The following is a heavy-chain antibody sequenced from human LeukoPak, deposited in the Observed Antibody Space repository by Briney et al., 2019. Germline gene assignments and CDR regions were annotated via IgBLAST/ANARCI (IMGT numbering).Heavy chain of an antibody. D-gene: IGHD4-17*01. CDR3: ARHDDGSPYGFNI. V-gene: IGHV5-51*01. Sequence: GESLKISCKGSGYRFTSYWIAWVRQMPGRGLEWMGIIYPGDSDTRYSPSFQGQVTISADKSISTAYLQWSSLKASDTAMYYCARHDDGSPYGFNIWGQGTMVTVSS. CDR1: GYRFTSYW. J-gene: IGHJ3*02. CDR2: IYPGDSDT.